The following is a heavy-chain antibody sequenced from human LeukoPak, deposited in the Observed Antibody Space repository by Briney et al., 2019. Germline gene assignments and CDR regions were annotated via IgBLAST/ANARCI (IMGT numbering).Heavy chain of an antibody. J-gene: IGHJ4*02. D-gene: IGHD6-19*01. V-gene: IGHV3-23*01. CDR3: ARPGAVDFDY. Sequence: GGSLRLSCAASGFTFTNYAMSWVRQAPGKGLEWVSTISGSGGGTYYADSVKGRFTISRDNSKNTLYLQMNSLRAEDTAVYYCARPGAVDFDYWGQGTLVTVSS. CDR1: GFTFTNYA. CDR2: ISGSGGGT.